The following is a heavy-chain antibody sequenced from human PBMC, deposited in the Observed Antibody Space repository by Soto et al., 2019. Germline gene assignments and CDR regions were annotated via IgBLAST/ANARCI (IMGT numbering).Heavy chain of an antibody. D-gene: IGHD3-10*01. Sequence: SQTLSLTCAISGDSVSSNSAAWNWIRQSPSRGLEWLGRTYYRSKWYNDYAVSVKSRLTINPDTTKHQFSLQLNSVTPEDTAVYYCAGSFSGRGGMDVWGQGTSVTVSS. CDR3: AGSFSGRGGMDV. CDR2: TYYRSKWYN. CDR1: GDSVSSNSAA. V-gene: IGHV6-1*01. J-gene: IGHJ6*02.